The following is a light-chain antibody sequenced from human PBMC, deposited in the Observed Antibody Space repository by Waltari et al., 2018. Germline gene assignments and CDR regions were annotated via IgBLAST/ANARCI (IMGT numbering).Light chain of an antibody. CDR2: WAS. CDR3: QQYYTTPPV. CDR1: QSVLYSSNNKNY. Sequence: DIVMTQSPDSLAVSLGERATINCKSSQSVLYSSNNKNYLAWYQQKPGQPPKLLIYWASTRESGVPDRFSGIGSVTDFTLTITSLQSEYVALFSCQQYYTTPPVFGQGTRLEI. J-gene: IGKJ5*01. V-gene: IGKV4-1*01.